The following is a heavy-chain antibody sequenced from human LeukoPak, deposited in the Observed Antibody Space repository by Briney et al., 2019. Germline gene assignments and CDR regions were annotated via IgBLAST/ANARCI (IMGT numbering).Heavy chain of an antibody. Sequence: GGSLRLSCAASGFTFSSYVMSWVRQAPGKGLEWVSAIRGSGGSTYYADSVKGRFTISRDNSKNTLYLQMNSLRAEDTAVYYCAKPPSPSCGWHFDYWGQGTLVTVSS. CDR3: AKPPSPSCGWHFDY. J-gene: IGHJ4*02. V-gene: IGHV3-23*01. CDR1: GFTFSSYV. CDR2: IRGSGGST. D-gene: IGHD6-19*01.